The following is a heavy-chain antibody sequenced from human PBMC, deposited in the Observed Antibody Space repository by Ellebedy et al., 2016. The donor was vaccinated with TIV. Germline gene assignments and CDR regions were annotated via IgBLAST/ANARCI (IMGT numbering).Heavy chain of an antibody. Sequence: SETLSLTCTVSGYSISSGYYWGWIRQPPGKGLEWIGTIYHSGSTYYNPSLKSRVTISVDTSKNQFSLKLSSVTAADTAVYYCARDGGYHDFWSGYYIQYWGQGTLVTVSS. J-gene: IGHJ4*02. CDR3: ARDGGYHDFWSGYYIQY. V-gene: IGHV4-38-2*02. D-gene: IGHD3-3*01. CDR1: GYSISSGYY. CDR2: IYHSGST.